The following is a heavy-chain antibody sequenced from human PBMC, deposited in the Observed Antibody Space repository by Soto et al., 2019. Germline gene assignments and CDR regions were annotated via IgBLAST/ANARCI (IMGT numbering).Heavy chain of an antibody. Sequence: GGSLRLSCAASGLTFSSYSMNWVRQAPGKGLEWDSYIRSSSSTIYYADSVKGRFTISRDNAKNSLYLQMNSLRDEDTAVYYCARGAAYDYVWGSYRIGGDYWGHGTLVTVSS. CDR3: ARGAAYDYVWGSYRIGGDY. V-gene: IGHV3-48*02. CDR1: GLTFSSYS. J-gene: IGHJ4*01. CDR2: IRSSSSTI. D-gene: IGHD3-16*02.